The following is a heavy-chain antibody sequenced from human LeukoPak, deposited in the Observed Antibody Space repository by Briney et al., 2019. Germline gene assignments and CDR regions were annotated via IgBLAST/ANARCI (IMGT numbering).Heavy chain of an antibody. CDR3: ASPRPYGSGATRYFKY. J-gene: IGHJ4*02. CDR2: IYYSGGT. V-gene: IGHV4-39*01. D-gene: IGHD3-10*01. Sequence: PSETLSLTCTVSGGSVSSGSYYWSWIRQPPGKGLEWIGYIYYSGGTYYNPSLKSRVTISVDTSTNQFSLKLSSVTAADTAVYYCASPRPYGSGATRYFKYWGQGTLVTVSS. CDR1: GGSVSSGSYY.